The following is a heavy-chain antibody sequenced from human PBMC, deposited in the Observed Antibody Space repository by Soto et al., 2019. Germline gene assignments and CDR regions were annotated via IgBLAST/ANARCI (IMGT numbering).Heavy chain of an antibody. CDR1: GFSFSRFA. CDR3: ARLFGGYNENHDDEFDI. D-gene: IGHD3-10*02. J-gene: IGHJ3*02. CDR2: ITYDGSNQ. Sequence: QVQLVESGGGVVQPGRSLRLSCAGSGFSFSRFAIHWVRQAPGKGLEWVAVITYDGSNQYYADSVKGRFTVSRDNSKSTVYLQMHRLRSEDTAVSYCARLFGGYNENHDDEFDIWGRGTMVPVSS. V-gene: IGHV3-30-3*01.